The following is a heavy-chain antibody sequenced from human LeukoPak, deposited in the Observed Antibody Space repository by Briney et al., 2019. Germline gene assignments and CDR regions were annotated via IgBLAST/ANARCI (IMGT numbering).Heavy chain of an antibody. Sequence: GGSLRLSCAASGFTFSSYGMHWVRQAPGKGLEWVAVIWYDGSNKYYADSVKGRFTISRDNSKNTLYLQMNSLRAEDTAVYYCANRRGIAVAGTPGDYWGRGTLVTVSS. CDR3: ANRRGIAVAGTPGDY. V-gene: IGHV3-33*06. D-gene: IGHD6-19*01. J-gene: IGHJ4*02. CDR1: GFTFSSYG. CDR2: IWYDGSNK.